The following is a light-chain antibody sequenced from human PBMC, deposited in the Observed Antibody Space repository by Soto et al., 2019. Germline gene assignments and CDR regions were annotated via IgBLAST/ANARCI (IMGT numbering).Light chain of an antibody. CDR3: QQYNRYPLT. Sequence: DVQMTQSPSTLSASVGDRVTITCRASQNINTWLAWYQQKPGKAPRLLIYDASSLQSGVPSRFSGSGSGTEFTLTISSLQPDDFAAYYCQQYNRYPLTFGGGTKVDIK. V-gene: IGKV1-5*01. J-gene: IGKJ4*01. CDR1: QNINTW. CDR2: DAS.